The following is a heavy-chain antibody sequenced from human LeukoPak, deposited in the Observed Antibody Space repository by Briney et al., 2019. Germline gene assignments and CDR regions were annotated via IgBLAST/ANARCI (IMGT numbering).Heavy chain of an antibody. CDR1: GFTFSSYA. CDR3: ASRHFSGGDCYFAGADPFDH. D-gene: IGHD2-21*01. J-gene: IGHJ4*02. Sequence: GGPLRLSCAASGFTFSSYAMSWVRQAPGKGLEWVSVIYKDGKIYYIDSVKGRFTSSRDTSKNTLYLQMNSLRVEDTAVYYCASRHFSGGDCYFAGADPFDHWGQGTLVTVSS. CDR2: IYKDGKI. V-gene: IGHV3-23*03.